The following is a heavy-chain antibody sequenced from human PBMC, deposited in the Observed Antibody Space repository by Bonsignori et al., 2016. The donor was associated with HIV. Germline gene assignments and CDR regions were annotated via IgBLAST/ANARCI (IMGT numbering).Heavy chain of an antibody. Sequence: WVRQAPGQGLEWMGGIIPIFGTANYAQKFQGRVTITADESTSTAYMELSSLRSEDTAVYYCARGRKIQTTWIQLWLSYFDYWGQGTLVTVSS. V-gene: IGHV1-69*01. J-gene: IGHJ4*02. CDR3: ARGRKIQTTWIQLWLSYFDY. CDR2: IIPIFGTA. D-gene: IGHD5-18*01.